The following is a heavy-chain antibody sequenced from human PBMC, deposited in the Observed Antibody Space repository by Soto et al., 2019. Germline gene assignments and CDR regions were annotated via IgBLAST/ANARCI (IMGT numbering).Heavy chain of an antibody. CDR1: GGSISSSYW. CDR2: IYHGGTT. D-gene: IGHD3-3*01. CDR3: VSSLNYDFWTDGGRHFYFDY. J-gene: IGHJ4*02. V-gene: IGHV4-4*02. Sequence: QVQLQESGPGLVKPSGTLSLTCAVSGGSISSSYWWNWVRQPPRGGLEWIGKIYHGGTTNYNPSLKNRVTISVDKSKNQFSLKLTSVTAADTAVYYCVSSLNYDFWTDGGRHFYFDYWGRGILATVSS.